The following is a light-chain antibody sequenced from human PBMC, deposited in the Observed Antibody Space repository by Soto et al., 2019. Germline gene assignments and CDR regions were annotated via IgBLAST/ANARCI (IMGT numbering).Light chain of an antibody. V-gene: IGKV1-5*03. Sequence: DIQMTQSPSTLSASVGDRVTITCRASQSTSTWLAWYQHKPGKAPNLLIYKASSLESGVPSRFSGSGSGTVFTLTISSLQPDDVATYYCQQYGRYRTFGQGTKVEIK. CDR1: QSTSTW. CDR2: KAS. CDR3: QQYGRYRT. J-gene: IGKJ1*01.